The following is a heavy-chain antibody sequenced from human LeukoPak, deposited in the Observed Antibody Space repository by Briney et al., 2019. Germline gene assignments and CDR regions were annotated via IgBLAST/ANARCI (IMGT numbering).Heavy chain of an antibody. CDR1: GGTFSSYA. CDR3: ATDPNIVGAWRGAFDI. Sequence: ASVKVSCKASGGTFSSYAISWVRPAPGQGLEWMGGIIPIFGTANYAQKFQGRVTITTDESTSTAYMELSSLRSEDTAVYYCATDPNIVGAWRGAFDIWGQGTMVTVSS. CDR2: IIPIFGTA. J-gene: IGHJ3*02. D-gene: IGHD1-26*01. V-gene: IGHV1-69*05.